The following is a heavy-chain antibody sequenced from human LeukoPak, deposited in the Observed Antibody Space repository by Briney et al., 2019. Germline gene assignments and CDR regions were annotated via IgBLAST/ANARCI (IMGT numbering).Heavy chain of an antibody. CDR3: ARDLVGAIAVAVWEDYAFDI. V-gene: IGHV1-18*01. CDR1: GYTFTSYG. D-gene: IGHD6-19*01. Sequence: GASVKVSCKASGYTFTSYGISWVRQAPGQGLEWMGWISAYNGNTNYAQKLQGRVTMTTDTSTSTAYMELRSLRSDDTAVYYCARDLVGAIAVAVWEDYAFDIWGQGILVTVSS. CDR2: ISAYNGNT. J-gene: IGHJ4*02.